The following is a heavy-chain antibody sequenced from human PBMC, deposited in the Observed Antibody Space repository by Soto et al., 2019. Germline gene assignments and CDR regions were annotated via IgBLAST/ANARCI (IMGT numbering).Heavy chain of an antibody. Sequence: QLQLQESGPGLVKPSETLSLTCTVSGGSISSSSYYWGWIRQPPGKGLEWIGSIYYSGSTYYNPSLKSRVTISVDTSKNQFSLKLSSVTAADTAVYYCARPRRGYSYGYYYYYMDVWGKGTTVTVSS. CDR3: ARPRRGYSYGYYYYYMDV. CDR1: GGSISSSSYY. V-gene: IGHV4-39*01. D-gene: IGHD5-18*01. J-gene: IGHJ6*03. CDR2: IYYSGST.